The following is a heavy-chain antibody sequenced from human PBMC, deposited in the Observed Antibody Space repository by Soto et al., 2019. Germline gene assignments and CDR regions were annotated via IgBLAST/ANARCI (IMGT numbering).Heavy chain of an antibody. Sequence: VQLLESGGGLVQPGGSLRLACTASGFTFNHYAMSWVRQARGKGLEWVSADSGRGGSTKYADSVKGRFIISRDNSNSTLDLQMDSLRGEVTAVYYFANDSTVTTSLYFYYYGFDVWGQGTTVTVSS. J-gene: IGHJ6*01. V-gene: IGHV3-23*01. CDR2: DSGRGGST. CDR3: ANDSTVTTSLYFYYYGFDV. CDR1: GFTFNHYA. D-gene: IGHD4-17*01.